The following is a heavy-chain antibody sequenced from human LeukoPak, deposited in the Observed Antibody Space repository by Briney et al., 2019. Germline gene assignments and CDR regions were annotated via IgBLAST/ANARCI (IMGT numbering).Heavy chain of an antibody. CDR3: AREMATIGTDY. J-gene: IGHJ4*02. CDR2: IYTSGST. D-gene: IGHD5-24*01. Sequence: KSSETLSLTCTVSGGSISSGSYYWSWIRQPAGKGLEWIGRIYTSGSTNYNPSLKSRVTISVDTPKNQFSLKLSSVTAADTAVYYCAREMATIGTDYWGQGTLVTVSS. CDR1: GGSISSGSYY. V-gene: IGHV4-61*02.